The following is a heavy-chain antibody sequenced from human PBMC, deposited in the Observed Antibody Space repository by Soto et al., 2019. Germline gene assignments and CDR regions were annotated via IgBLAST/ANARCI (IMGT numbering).Heavy chain of an antibody. J-gene: IGHJ4*02. CDR3: SSLTRHLGG. V-gene: IGHV1-69*02. Sequence: QVQLVQSGAEVKKPGSSVKVSCTASGGTLSSYTISWVRHAPGQGLEWMGRIIPILGIANYAQKFQGRVTITADQSTSTAYMELSSLRSEDTAVYYCSSLTRHLGGWGQGTLVTVSS. CDR2: IIPILGIA. CDR1: GGTLSSYT. D-gene: IGHD7-27*01.